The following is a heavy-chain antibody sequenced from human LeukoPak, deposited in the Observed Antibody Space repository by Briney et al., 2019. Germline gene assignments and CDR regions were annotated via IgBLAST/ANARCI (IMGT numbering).Heavy chain of an antibody. CDR2: IHSSGST. J-gene: IGHJ4*02. Sequence: SETLSLTCTVSDGSIRSYYWSWIRQPPGKGLQWIGYIHSSGSTHYNPSLKSRVTTSLDTSKNQSSLKLSSVTAADTAVYYCARLGTYSDYWGQGTLVTVSS. D-gene: IGHD1-26*01. CDR1: DGSIRSYY. CDR3: ARLGTYSDY. V-gene: IGHV4-4*09.